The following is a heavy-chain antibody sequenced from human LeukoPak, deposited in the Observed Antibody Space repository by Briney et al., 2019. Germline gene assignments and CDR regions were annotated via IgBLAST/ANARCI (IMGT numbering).Heavy chain of an antibody. CDR2: IVVGSGNT. V-gene: IGHV1-58*01. Sequence: ASVKVSCKASGFTFTSSAVQWVRQARGQRLEWIGWIVVGSGNTNYAQKFQERVTITRDMSTSTAYMELSSLRSEDTAVYYCAAAPYYYDSSGYHEADAFDIWGQGTMVTVSS. J-gene: IGHJ3*02. CDR1: GFTFTSSA. D-gene: IGHD3-22*01. CDR3: AAAPYYYDSSGYHEADAFDI.